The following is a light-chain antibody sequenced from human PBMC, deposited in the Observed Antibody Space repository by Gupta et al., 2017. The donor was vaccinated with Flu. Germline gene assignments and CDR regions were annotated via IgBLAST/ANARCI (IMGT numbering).Light chain of an antibody. J-gene: IGKJ1*01. CDR3: QQYNSYSWG. CDR1: QSISSW. CDR2: KAS. V-gene: IGKV1-5*03. Sequence: DIQMTQSPSTLSASVGDRVTITCRASQSISSWLAWYQQKPGKAPKLLIYKASSLESGVPSRFIGSGSGTEFTLTISSLQPDDFATYYCQQYNSYSWGFGQGTKVKIK.